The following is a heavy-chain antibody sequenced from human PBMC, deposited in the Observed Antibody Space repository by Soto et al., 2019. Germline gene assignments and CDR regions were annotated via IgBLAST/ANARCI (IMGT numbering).Heavy chain of an antibody. V-gene: IGHV3-21*01. CDR1: GFTFSSYS. Sequence: GGSLRLSCAASGFTFSSYSLNWVRQAPGKGLEWVSSISSSSSYIYYADSVKGRFTISRDNAKNSLYLQMNSLRAEDTAVYYCSTTYWNGYYLSDYWGQGTQVTGSS. CDR3: STTYWNGYYLSDY. D-gene: IGHD3-3*01. CDR2: ISSSSSYI. J-gene: IGHJ4*02.